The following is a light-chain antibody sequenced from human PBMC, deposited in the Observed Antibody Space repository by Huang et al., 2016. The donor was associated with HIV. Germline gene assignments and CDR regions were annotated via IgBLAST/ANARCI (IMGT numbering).Light chain of an antibody. CDR3: QQHYGRQST. V-gene: IGKV4-1*01. Sequence: IVMTQSPESLAVSLGERASINCKSSQSLLYRSNNKYYLAWDQKKQGHPPTLLIYWASVRDVGVPELFSGGGSGTNFTLTINILQADDVAVYYCQQHYGRQSTFGQGT. CDR2: WAS. J-gene: IGKJ1*01. CDR1: QSLLYRSNNKYY.